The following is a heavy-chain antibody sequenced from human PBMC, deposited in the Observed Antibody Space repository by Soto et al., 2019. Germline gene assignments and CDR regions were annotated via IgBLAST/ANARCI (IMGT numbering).Heavy chain of an antibody. V-gene: IGHV4-34*01. D-gene: IGHD3-10*01. CDR1: GGSFSGYY. Sequence: SETLSLTCAVYGGSFSGYYWSWIRQPPGKGLEWIGEINHSGSTNYNPSLKSRVTISVDTSKNQFSLKLSSVTAADTAVYYCARTMVRGVPIDYWGQGTLATVSS. CDR2: INHSGST. CDR3: ARTMVRGVPIDY. J-gene: IGHJ4*02.